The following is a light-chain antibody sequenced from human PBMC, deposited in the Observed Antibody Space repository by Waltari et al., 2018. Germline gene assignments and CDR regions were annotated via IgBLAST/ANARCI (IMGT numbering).Light chain of an antibody. Sequence: EIVLTQSPGTLSLSPGEGATLSCRASQSVGGNYLAWFQQKPGQAPRLLIYDASNRATGIPDRFSGSGSGTDFTLTISRLEPEDFAVDYCQQSATSPLTFGGGTKV. CDR3: QQSATSPLT. V-gene: IGKV3-20*01. CDR1: QSVGGNY. J-gene: IGKJ4*01. CDR2: DAS.